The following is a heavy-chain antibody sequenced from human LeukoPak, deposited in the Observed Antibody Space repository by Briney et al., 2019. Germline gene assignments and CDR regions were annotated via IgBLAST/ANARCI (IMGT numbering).Heavy chain of an antibody. CDR3: AKDVYNWNFYFDY. V-gene: IGHV3-23*01. D-gene: IGHD1-7*01. J-gene: IGHJ4*02. CDR1: GFTFSSYA. Sequence: GGSLRLSCAASGFTFSSYAVSWVRQAPGKGLEWVSAISASGYSTYYADSVKGRFTISRDNSKKTLYLQMNSLRAEDTAIFYCAKDVYNWNFYFDYWGQGTLVTVSS. CDR2: ISASGYST.